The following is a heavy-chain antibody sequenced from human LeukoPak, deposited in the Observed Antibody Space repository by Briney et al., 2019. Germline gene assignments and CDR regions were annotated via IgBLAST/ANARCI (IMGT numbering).Heavy chain of an antibody. V-gene: IGHV3-33*01. CDR3: ARDPYSSGWYFTFDI. Sequence: PGGSLRLSCAASGFTFSSYGMHWVRQAPGKGLEWVAVIWYDGSNKYYADSVKGRFTISRDNSKNTLYLQMNSLRAEDTAVYYCARDPYSSGWYFTFDIWGQGTMVTVSS. CDR2: IWYDGSNK. D-gene: IGHD6-19*01. CDR1: GFTFSSYG. J-gene: IGHJ3*02.